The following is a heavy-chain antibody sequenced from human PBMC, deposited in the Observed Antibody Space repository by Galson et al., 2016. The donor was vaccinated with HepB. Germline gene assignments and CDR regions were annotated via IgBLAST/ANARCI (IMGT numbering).Heavy chain of an antibody. CDR3: ASPGDGVVVTGPQRPKFYYYVMDV. CDR1: EDTFSRYA. D-gene: IGHD2-15*01. Sequence: SVKVSCKASEDTFSRYAFSWVRQAPGQGLEWMGGIIPIFGTTNYAQNFQGRVTIIADESTSTVYMALSSLRYEDTAVYFCASPGDGVVVTGPQRPKFYYYVMDVWGQGTTVTVS. CDR2: IIPIFGTT. J-gene: IGHJ6*02. V-gene: IGHV1-69*13.